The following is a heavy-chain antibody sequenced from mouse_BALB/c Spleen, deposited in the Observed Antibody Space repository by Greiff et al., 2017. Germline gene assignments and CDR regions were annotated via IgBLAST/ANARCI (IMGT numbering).Heavy chain of an antibody. Sequence: VQLQQSGAELVKPGASVKLSCTASGFNIKDTYMHWVKQRPEQGLEWIGRIDPANGNTKYDPKFQGKATITADTSSNTAYLQLSSLTSEDTAVYYCARRYGKGTYYAMDYWGQGTSVTVSS. CDR3: ARRYGKGTYYAMDY. J-gene: IGHJ4*01. D-gene: IGHD2-10*02. CDR2: IDPANGNT. CDR1: GFNIKDTY. V-gene: IGHV14-3*02.